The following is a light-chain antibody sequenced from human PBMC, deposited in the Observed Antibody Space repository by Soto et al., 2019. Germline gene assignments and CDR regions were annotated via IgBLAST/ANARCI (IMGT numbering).Light chain of an antibody. CDR2: TIS. CDR3: QQYNAYSQA. CDR1: QSISNS. J-gene: IGKJ1*01. V-gene: IGKV1-39*01. Sequence: DIQMTQSPSSLSAFVGDRVTITCRASQSISNSLNWYQQKPGKAPRLLISTISSLQSGVPSRFSGSGSGTEFTLTISSLQPDDFATYYCQQYNAYSQAFGQGTKVEIK.